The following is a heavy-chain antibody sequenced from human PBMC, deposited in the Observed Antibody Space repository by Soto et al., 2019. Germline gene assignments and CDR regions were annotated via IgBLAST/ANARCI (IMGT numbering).Heavy chain of an antibody. CDR2: FDPEDGET. Sequence: ASVKVSCKVSGYTLTELSMHWVRQAPGKGLEWMGGFDPEDGETIYAQKFQGRVTMTEDTSTDTAYMELSSLRSEDTAVYYCAARVWFGEVLPDYYYGMDVWGQGTTVTVS. D-gene: IGHD3-10*01. CDR1: GYTLTELS. CDR3: AARVWFGEVLPDYYYGMDV. V-gene: IGHV1-24*01. J-gene: IGHJ6*02.